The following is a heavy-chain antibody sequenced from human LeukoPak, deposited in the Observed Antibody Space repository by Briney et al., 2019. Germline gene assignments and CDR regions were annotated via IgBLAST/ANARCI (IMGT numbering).Heavy chain of an antibody. D-gene: IGHD2-8*01. V-gene: IGHV3-66*02. J-gene: IGHJ4*02. CDR2: IFDDGTT. CDR1: EFIVTNYH. CDR3: ARDPNDGYAFLDY. Sequence: GGSLRLSCAASEFIVTNYHMNWVRQAPGKGLEWVSNIFDDGTTYYADSVKGRLTISRDISKNTAYLQMNSLRVEDTAVYYCARDPNDGYAFLDYWGQGTVVTVSS.